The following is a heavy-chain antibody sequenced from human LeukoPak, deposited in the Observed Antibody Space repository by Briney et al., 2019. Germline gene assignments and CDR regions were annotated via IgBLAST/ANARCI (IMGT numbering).Heavy chain of an antibody. Sequence: SGTLSLTCTVSGDSINSLDLWSWVRQPLGKGLEWIGEMYLSGTTHSNPSVKSRVTISIDKSKNQFFLNLSSVTAADTAVYYCAGLVGRYSSGLYYYYFDYWGQGTLVTVSS. CDR2: MYLSGTT. CDR1: GDSINSLDL. J-gene: IGHJ4*02. CDR3: AGLVGRYSSGLYYYYFDY. D-gene: IGHD3-22*01. V-gene: IGHV4-4*02.